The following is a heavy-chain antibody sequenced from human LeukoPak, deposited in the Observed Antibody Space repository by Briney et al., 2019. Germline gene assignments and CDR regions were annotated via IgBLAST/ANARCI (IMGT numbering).Heavy chain of an antibody. J-gene: IGHJ5*02. CDR1: GGTFSSYA. D-gene: IGHD4-11*01. CDR3: ASTAHDYSLLVGWFDP. CDR2: IIPIFGTA. Sequence: GASVKVSCKASGGTFSSYAISWVRQAPGQGLEWMGGIIPIFGTANYAQKFQGRVTITADESTSTAYMELSSLRSEDTAVYYCASTAHDYSLLVGWFDPWGQGTLVTVSS. V-gene: IGHV1-69*13.